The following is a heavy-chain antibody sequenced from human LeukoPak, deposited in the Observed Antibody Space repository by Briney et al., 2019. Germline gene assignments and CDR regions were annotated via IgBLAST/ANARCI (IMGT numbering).Heavy chain of an antibody. D-gene: IGHD3-16*01. CDR1: GGSISSYY. Sequence: KSSETLSLTCTVSGGSISSYYWSWIRQPPGKGLEWIGYIYYSGSTNYNPSLKSRVTISVDTSKNQFSLKLSSVTAADTAVYYCARVPMGGDYYYYGMDVWGQGTTVTVSS. V-gene: IGHV4-59*01. CDR2: IYYSGST. CDR3: ARVPMGGDYYYYGMDV. J-gene: IGHJ6*02.